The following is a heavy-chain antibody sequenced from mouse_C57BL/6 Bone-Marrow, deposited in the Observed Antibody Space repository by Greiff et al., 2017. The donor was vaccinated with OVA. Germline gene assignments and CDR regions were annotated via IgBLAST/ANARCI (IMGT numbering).Heavy chain of an antibody. CDR1: GYTFTSYW. Sequence: QVQLQQPGAELVKPGASVKLPCKASGYTFTSYWMHWVKQRPGQGLEWIGMIHPNSGSTNYNEKFKSKATLTVDKSSSTAYMQLSSLTSEDSAVYYCARRGYDLFDYWGQGTTLTVSS. V-gene: IGHV1-64*01. CDR2: IHPNSGST. J-gene: IGHJ2*01. CDR3: ARRGYDLFDY. D-gene: IGHD2-3*01.